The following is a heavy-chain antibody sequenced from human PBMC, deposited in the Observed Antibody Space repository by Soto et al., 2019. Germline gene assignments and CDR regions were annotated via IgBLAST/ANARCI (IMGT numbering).Heavy chain of an antibody. CDR1: GYTFTGYY. V-gene: IGHV1-2*04. CDR2: INPNSGGT. D-gene: IGHD1-1*01. J-gene: IGHJ6*02. Sequence: ASVKVSCKASGYTFTGYYMHWVRQAPGQGLEWMGWINPNSGGTNYAQKFQGWVTMARDTSISTAYMELSRLRSDDTAVYYCARDRNRRDGMDVWGQGTTVTVSS. CDR3: ARDRNRRDGMDV.